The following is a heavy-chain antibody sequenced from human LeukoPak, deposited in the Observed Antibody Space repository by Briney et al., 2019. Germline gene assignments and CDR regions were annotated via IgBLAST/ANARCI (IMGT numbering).Heavy chain of an antibody. V-gene: IGHV1-69*06. D-gene: IGHD1-1*01. CDR3: ARDAGTTFYYGMDV. CDR1: GGTFSTYT. J-gene: IGHJ6*04. CDR2: IIPIFGTA. Sequence: ASVEVSCKASGGTFSTYTINWVRQAPGQGLEWMGGIIPIFGTANYAQKFQGRVTITADKSTSTVYMELSSLRSEDTAVYYCARDAGTTFYYGMDVWGKGTTVTVSS.